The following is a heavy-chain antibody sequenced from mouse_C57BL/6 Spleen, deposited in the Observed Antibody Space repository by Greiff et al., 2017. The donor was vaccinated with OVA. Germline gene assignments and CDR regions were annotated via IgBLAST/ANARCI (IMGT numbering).Heavy chain of an antibody. Sequence: FSFPSSFSPFTRYCLHLFPHRPGQGLECIGMIHPNSGSTNYNEKFKSKATLTVDKSSSTAYMQLSSLTSEDSAVYYCAREYFDVWGTGTTVTVSS. CDR3: AREYFDV. J-gene: IGHJ1*03. CDR1: FSPFTRYC. CDR2: IHPNSGST. V-gene: IGHV1-64*01.